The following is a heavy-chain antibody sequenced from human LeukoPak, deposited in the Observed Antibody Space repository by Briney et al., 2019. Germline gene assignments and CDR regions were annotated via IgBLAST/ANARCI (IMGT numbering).Heavy chain of an antibody. CDR1: GYTFTGYY. J-gene: IGHJ4*02. D-gene: IGHD3-22*01. V-gene: IGHV1-2*06. Sequence: ASVKVSCKASGYTFTGYYMHWVRQAPGQWLEWIGRINPNSGGTNYAQKFQGRVTMTRDTSISTAYMELSRLRSDDTAVYYCARGRYYDSSGYYYFTDYWGQGTLVTVSS. CDR3: ARGRYYDSSGYYYFTDY. CDR2: INPNSGGT.